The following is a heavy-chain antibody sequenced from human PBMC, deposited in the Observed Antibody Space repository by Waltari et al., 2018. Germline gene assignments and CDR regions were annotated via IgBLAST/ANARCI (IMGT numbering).Heavy chain of an antibody. CDR3: ARLAISGHFDY. J-gene: IGHJ4*02. CDR1: GASIKTSY. V-gene: IGHV4-59*01. Sequence: QVQLQESGPGLVKPSETLSLSCSVFGASIKTSYWNWIRQPPGEGLQWVANIFYSGTTHYNPSLKKRVTISLDTSKNEVSLSLTSVTAADTAVYYCARLAISGHFDYWGQGVLVTVSS. CDR2: IFYSGTT.